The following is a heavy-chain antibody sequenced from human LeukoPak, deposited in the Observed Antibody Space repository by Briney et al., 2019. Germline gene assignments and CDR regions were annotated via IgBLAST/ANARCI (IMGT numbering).Heavy chain of an antibody. CDR3: AEGEVDTAMVAN. V-gene: IGHV3-30*02. CDR2: IWYDGSNK. D-gene: IGHD5-18*01. J-gene: IGHJ4*02. CDR1: GFTFSSYG. Sequence: PGGSLRLSCAASGFTFSSYGMHWVRQAPGKGLEWVAFIWYDGSNKYYADSVKGRFTISRDNSKNTLYLQMNSLRAEDTAVYYCAEGEVDTAMVANWGQGTLVTVSS.